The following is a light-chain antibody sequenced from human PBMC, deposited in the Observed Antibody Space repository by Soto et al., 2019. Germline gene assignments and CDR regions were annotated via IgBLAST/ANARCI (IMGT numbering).Light chain of an antibody. CDR3: QQRSNWLT. Sequence: EIVLTQSPVTLSLSPGERATLSCRASQSVSTYLAWYQQKPGQAPRLLIYDASNRATGIPARFSGSGSGTDFTLNLSSLEPEDFAVYYCQQRSNWLTFGGGTKVEIK. V-gene: IGKV3-11*01. J-gene: IGKJ4*01. CDR2: DAS. CDR1: QSVSTY.